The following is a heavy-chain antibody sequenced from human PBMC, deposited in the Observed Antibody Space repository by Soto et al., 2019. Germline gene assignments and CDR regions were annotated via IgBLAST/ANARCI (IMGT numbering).Heavy chain of an antibody. D-gene: IGHD6-6*01. J-gene: IGHJ6*02. CDR3: AKDRYSSSAYYYYGMDA. CDR1: GFIFDDYA. Sequence: EVQLVESGGGLVQPGRSLGLSCAASGFIFDDYAMHWVRQAPGKGLEWVAVISGNSGSLGYADSVKGRFTISRDNAKNSLYLQMNRLRAEDTALYYCAKDRYSSSAYYYYGMDAWGQGTTVTVSS. V-gene: IGHV3-9*01. CDR2: ISGNSGSL.